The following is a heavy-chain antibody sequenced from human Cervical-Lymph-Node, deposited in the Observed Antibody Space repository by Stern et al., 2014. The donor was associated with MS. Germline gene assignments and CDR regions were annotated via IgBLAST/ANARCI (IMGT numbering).Heavy chain of an antibody. Sequence: QVQLQESGAELKKPGSSVKVSCKASGGSLSTYTITWVRQAPGQGLEWMGRIIPALNVANYAQKFQGRLTITADKSTSTAYMEMSSLRSDDTAVYYCAGPAPLDWGQGTLVTVSS. CDR3: AGPAPLD. CDR2: IIPALNVA. J-gene: IGHJ4*02. CDR1: GGSLSTYT. V-gene: IGHV1-69*09. D-gene: IGHD2-2*01.